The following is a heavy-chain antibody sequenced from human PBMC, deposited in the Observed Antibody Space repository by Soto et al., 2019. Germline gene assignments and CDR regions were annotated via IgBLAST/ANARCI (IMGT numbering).Heavy chain of an antibody. CDR2: ISGSGGST. Sequence: EVQLLESGGGLVQPGGSLRLSCAASGFTFSSYAMSWVRQAPGKGLELGSAISGSGGSTYYADSVKGRFTISRDNSKNTLYLQMNSLRAEDTAVYYCAKDQGDYDSSGYYYGGYFQHWGQGTLVTVSS. CDR3: AKDQGDYDSSGYYYGGYFQH. V-gene: IGHV3-23*01. J-gene: IGHJ1*01. D-gene: IGHD3-22*01. CDR1: GFTFSSYA.